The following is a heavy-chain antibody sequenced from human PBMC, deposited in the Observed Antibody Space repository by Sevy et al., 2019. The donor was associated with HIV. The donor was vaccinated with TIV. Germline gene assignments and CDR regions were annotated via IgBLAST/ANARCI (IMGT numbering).Heavy chain of an antibody. CDR2: ISGNSVNT. CDR1: GFTFSNYA. V-gene: IGHV3-23*01. D-gene: IGHD6-13*01. Sequence: GGSLRLSCAASGFTFSNYAMSWVRQTPGKGLEWVSAISGNSVNTYYANSVKGRFTISRDNSKNTLWLQMNSLRAEDTAVYYCAKHLPAAGSFDYWGQGTLVTVSS. CDR3: AKHLPAAGSFDY. J-gene: IGHJ4*02.